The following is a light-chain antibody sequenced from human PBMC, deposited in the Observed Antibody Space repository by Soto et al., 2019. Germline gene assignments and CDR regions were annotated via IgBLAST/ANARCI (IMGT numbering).Light chain of an antibody. Sequence: QSVLTQPPSVSAAPGQKVTISCSGSSSNIGKNYVSWYQQLPGMVPKLLIHENNKRPSGIPDRFSGSKSGSSATLDITGLRTGDEADYYCGTWDSSLRAGGVFGGGTKLTVL. CDR3: GTWDSSLRAGGV. CDR1: SSNIGKNY. V-gene: IGLV1-51*02. J-gene: IGLJ3*02. CDR2: ENN.